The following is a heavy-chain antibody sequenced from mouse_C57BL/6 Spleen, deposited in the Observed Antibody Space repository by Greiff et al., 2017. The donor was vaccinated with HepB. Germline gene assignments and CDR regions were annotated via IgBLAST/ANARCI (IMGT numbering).Heavy chain of an antibody. J-gene: IGHJ4*01. CDR1: GYTFTSYW. CDR2: IHPNSGST. CDR3: ARGGDYYGSTPYAMDY. D-gene: IGHD1-1*01. V-gene: IGHV1-64*01. Sequence: VQLQQPGAELVKPGASVKLSCKASGYTFTSYWMHWVKQRPGQGLEWIGMIHPNSGSTNYNEKFKSKATLTVDKSSSTAYMQLSSLTSEDSAVYYCARGGDYYGSTPYAMDYWGQGTSVTVSS.